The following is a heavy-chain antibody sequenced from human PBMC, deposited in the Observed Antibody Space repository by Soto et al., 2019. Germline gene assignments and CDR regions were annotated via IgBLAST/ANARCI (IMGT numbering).Heavy chain of an antibody. J-gene: IGHJ6*02. Sequence: QVQLQESGPGLVKPSETLSLTCTVSGGSINYSYWTWIRQPPGKGLECIGYISYTGSANYNASHMRRLTRSVDTSKNPFSLKLSSVTAADTALYYCARVNYGDYYYGMDVWGQGTTVTVS. CDR3: ARVNYGDYYYGMDV. CDR1: GGSINYSY. CDR2: ISYTGSA. V-gene: IGHV4-59*01. D-gene: IGHD4-17*01.